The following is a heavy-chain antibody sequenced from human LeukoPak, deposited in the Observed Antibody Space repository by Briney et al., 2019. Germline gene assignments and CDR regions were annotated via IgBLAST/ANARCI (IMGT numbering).Heavy chain of an antibody. J-gene: IGHJ4*01. V-gene: IGHV1-18*01. CDR2: ISPYNGNT. CDR3: ARDSDRYCIRRSCFLPPDY. Sequence: ASVKVSCKASGYTFTSYGINWVRQAPGQGLEWMGWISPYNGNTNYIQKVQGRVTMSTDTSTSTAYMELRSLTSDDTAIYYCARDSDRYCIRRSCFLPPDYWGQATLVAVSS. CDR1: GYTFTSYG. D-gene: IGHD3-3*02.